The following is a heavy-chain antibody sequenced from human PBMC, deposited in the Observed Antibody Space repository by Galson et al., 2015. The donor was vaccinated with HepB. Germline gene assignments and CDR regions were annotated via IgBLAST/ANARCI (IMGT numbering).Heavy chain of an antibody. V-gene: IGHV1-69*13. D-gene: IGHD1-20*01. CDR3: ARGRITGTAELGS. Sequence: SVKVSCKASGGTFSSYAISWVRQAPGQGLEWMGRIIPIFGTANYAQKFLGRVTITADESTSTAYMELSSLRSEDTAVYYCARGRITGTAELGSWAQGTLVTVSS. CDR1: GGTFSSYA. CDR2: IIPIFGTA. J-gene: IGHJ5*02.